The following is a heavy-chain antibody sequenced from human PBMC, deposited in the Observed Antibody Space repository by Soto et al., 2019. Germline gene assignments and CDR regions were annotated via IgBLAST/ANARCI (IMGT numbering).Heavy chain of an antibody. CDR2: IKQDGSEK. V-gene: IGHV3-7*01. D-gene: IGHD3-10*01. J-gene: IGHJ4*02. Sequence: RRLSCAASGFTFSSYWMSWVRQAPGKGLEWVANIKQDGSEKYYVDSVKGRFTISRDNAKNSLYLQMNSLRAEDTAVYYCARADRDYGSGSYEDYWGQGTLVTVSS. CDR1: GFTFSSYW. CDR3: ARADRDYGSGSYEDY.